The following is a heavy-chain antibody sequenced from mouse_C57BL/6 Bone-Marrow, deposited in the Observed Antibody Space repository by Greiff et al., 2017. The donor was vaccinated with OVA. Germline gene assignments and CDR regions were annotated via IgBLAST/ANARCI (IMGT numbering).Heavy chain of an antibody. D-gene: IGHD1-1*01. CDR1: GYSFTDYN. V-gene: IGHV1-39*01. CDR2: INPNYGTN. J-gene: IGHJ1*03. Sequence: VQLQQSGPELVKPGASVKISCKASGYSFTDYNMNWVKQSNGKSLEWIGVINPNYGTNSYNQKFKGKATLTVDQSSSTAYMQLNSLTSEDSAVYYCALYYGSSYRYFDVWGTGTTVTVSS. CDR3: ALYYGSSYRYFDV.